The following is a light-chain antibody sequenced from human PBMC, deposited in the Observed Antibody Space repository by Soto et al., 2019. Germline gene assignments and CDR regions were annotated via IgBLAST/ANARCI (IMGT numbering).Light chain of an antibody. CDR1: QDVSSW. V-gene: IGKV1-12*01. Sequence: DIQMTQSPSSVSASVGDRVTITCRASQDVSSWLVWYQQKPGQAPKLLIYAASNLQSGVPSRFSGSGSGTDFTLTISSLQPEDSATYFCQQASTSPRTFGGGTKVDIK. J-gene: IGKJ4*01. CDR2: AAS. CDR3: QQASTSPRT.